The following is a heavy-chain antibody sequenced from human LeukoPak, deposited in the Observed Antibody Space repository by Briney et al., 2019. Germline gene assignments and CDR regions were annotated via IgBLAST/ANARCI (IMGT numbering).Heavy chain of an antibody. CDR3: AKEGKTRNWNYFQAKPVY. CDR1: GFTFSSYS. V-gene: IGHV3-21*04. CDR2: ISSSSSYI. Sequence: GGSLRLSCAASGFTFSSYSMNWVRQAPGKGLEWVSSISSSSSYIYYADSVKGRFTISRDNAKNSLYLQMNSLRAEDTAVYYCAKEGKTRNWNYFQAKPVYWGQGTLVTVSS. D-gene: IGHD1-20*01. J-gene: IGHJ4*02.